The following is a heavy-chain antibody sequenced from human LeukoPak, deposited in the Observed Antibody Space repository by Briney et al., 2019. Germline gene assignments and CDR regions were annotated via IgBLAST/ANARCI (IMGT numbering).Heavy chain of an antibody. Sequence: ASVKVSCKASGYTFTSYGISWVRQAPGQGLEWMGWISAYNGNTNYAQKLRGRVTMTTDTSTSTAYMELRSLRSDDTAVYYCARECTNGVCYSGTDYWGQGTLVTVSS. D-gene: IGHD2-8*01. V-gene: IGHV1-18*01. CDR3: ARECTNGVCYSGTDY. CDR2: ISAYNGNT. J-gene: IGHJ4*02. CDR1: GYTFTSYG.